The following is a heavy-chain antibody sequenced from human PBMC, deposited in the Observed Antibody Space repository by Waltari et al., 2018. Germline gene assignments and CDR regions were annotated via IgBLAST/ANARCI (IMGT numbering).Heavy chain of an antibody. Sequence: QVQLQESGPRLVKPSETLSLTRSVSGDSISSHYWSWIRQSPGKGLEWLGYTYHNGATNYNPALERRVTISGDTSMNQFSLRLSSVTTADTAVYYCARGRSAGGFFTFDSWGQGALVTVSS. CDR1: GDSISSHY. CDR3: ARGRSAGGFFTFDS. D-gene: IGHD3-3*01. J-gene: IGHJ4*02. V-gene: IGHV4-59*11. CDR2: TYHNGAT.